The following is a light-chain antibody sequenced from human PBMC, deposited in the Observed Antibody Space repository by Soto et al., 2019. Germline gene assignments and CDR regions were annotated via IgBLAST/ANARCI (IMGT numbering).Light chain of an antibody. CDR1: QSVSSSY. J-gene: IGKJ1*01. V-gene: IGKV3-20*01. CDR2: GAS. CDR3: QQYGSSGT. Sequence: EIVLTQSPGTLSLSPGERATLSCRASQSVSSSYLAWYQQKPGQAPRLLIYGASNRATGIPDRFSGSGSGTDFTLTIRRLEPEDFAVYYCQQYGSSGTVGQGTKGDIK.